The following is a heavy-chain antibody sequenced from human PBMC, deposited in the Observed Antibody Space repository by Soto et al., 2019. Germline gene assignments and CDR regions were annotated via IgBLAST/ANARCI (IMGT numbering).Heavy chain of an antibody. J-gene: IGHJ6*02. CDR1: GYPFTRYS. D-gene: IGHD3-3*01. CDR2: ISGYNGDT. Sequence: ASVKVSCKASGYPFTRYSIRWVRQAPGQGLEWMGWISGYNGDTEYSKNFQGRLTMTIDTSTTTASMELRSLRSDDTAVYYCARASLKIFGAPYGMDVWGQGTSVTVYS. CDR3: ARASLKIFGAPYGMDV. V-gene: IGHV1-18*04.